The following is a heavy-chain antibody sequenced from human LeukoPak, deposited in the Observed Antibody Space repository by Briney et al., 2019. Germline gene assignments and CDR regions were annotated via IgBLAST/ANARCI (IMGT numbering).Heavy chain of an antibody. CDR2: IYPGDSETIT. CDR3: AKSSPRGYGAFDI. D-gene: IGHD2-15*01. J-gene: IGHJ3*02. CDR1: GYSFSSYW. V-gene: IGHV5-51*01. Sequence: KAEESLKISCQGSGYSFSSYWIGWVRQMPGKGLEWMGIIYPGDSETITRDSPSFQGQVTISVDKSISTAFLQWSSLKASDTAMYYCAKSSPRGYGAFDIWGQGTMVTVSS.